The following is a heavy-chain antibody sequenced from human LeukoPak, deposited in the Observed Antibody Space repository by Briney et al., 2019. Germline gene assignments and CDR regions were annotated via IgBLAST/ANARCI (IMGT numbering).Heavy chain of an antibody. J-gene: IGHJ6*02. D-gene: IGHD3-16*01. V-gene: IGHV3-21*01. CDR3: ARDGALDYGMDV. Sequence: GGSLRLSCAASGFTFSSYSMNWVGQAPGKGLEWVSSISSSSSYIYYADSVKGRFTISRDNAKNSLYLQMNSLRAEDTAVYYCARDGALDYGMDVWGQGTTVTVSS. CDR1: GFTFSSYS. CDR2: ISSSSSYI.